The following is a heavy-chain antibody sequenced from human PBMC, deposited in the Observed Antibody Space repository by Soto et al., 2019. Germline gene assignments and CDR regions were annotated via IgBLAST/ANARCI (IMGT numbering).Heavy chain of an antibody. V-gene: IGHV1-3*01. CDR3: ARGPIVVVPTTMPVQWFNP. CDR1: GYTFISYA. Sequence: ASVKVSCKASGYTFISYAMHWVRQAPGQSLEWMGWINAGNGNTNYSQKFQGRVTITRDTSASTAYMELSSLRSEGTAIYYCARGPIVVVPTTMPVQWFNPWGQGTLVTVSS. D-gene: IGHD2-2*01. J-gene: IGHJ5*02. CDR2: INAGNGNT.